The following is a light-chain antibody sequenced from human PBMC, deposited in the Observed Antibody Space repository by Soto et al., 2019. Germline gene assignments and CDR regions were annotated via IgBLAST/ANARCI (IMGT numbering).Light chain of an antibody. CDR3: GTWDSSLSAGV. CDR2: DNN. J-gene: IGLJ2*01. V-gene: IGLV1-51*01. CDR1: SSNIGNNY. Sequence: QSVLTQPPSVSAAPGQKVTISCSGSSSNIGNNYVSWYQQLPGTAPKLLIYDNNKRPSGIPDRFSGSKSGTSATLGITGLQTGDKADYYCGTWDSSLSAGVFGGGT.